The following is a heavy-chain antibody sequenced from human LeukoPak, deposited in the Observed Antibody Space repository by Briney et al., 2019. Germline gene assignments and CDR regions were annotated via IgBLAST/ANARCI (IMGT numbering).Heavy chain of an antibody. V-gene: IGHV4-39*01. Sequence: SETLSLTCTVSGGSISSSSHYWGWIRQPPGKGLEWIGSIYYSGNTYYNSSLKSRVTISVDTSKNQFSLKLSSVTAADTAVYYCARGGRDGYKPNWFDPWGQGTLVTVSS. CDR3: ARGGRDGYKPNWFDP. CDR1: GGSISSSSHY. CDR2: IYYSGNT. D-gene: IGHD5-24*01. J-gene: IGHJ5*01.